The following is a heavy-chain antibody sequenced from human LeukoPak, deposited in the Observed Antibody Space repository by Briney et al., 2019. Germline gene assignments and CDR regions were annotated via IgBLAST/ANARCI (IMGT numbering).Heavy chain of an antibody. CDR3: ARDRAHYYDSRGAIDY. CDR1: GFTFSSYA. J-gene: IGHJ4*02. CDR2: ISYDGSNK. D-gene: IGHD3-22*01. V-gene: IGHV3-30-3*01. Sequence: GRSLRLSCAASGFTFSSYAMHWVRQAPGKGLEWVAVISYDGSNKYYADSVKGRFTISRDNSKNTLYLQMNSLRAEDTAVYYCARDRAHYYDSRGAIDYWGQGTLVTVSS.